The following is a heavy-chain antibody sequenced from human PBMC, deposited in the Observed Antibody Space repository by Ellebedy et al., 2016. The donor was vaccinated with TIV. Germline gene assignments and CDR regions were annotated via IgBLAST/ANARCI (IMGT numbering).Heavy chain of an antibody. CDR3: ARGIGSTDY. V-gene: IGHV4-4*02. J-gene: IGHJ4*02. CDR1: GGSISPYF. CDR2: IYHSGST. Sequence: MPSETLSLTCTVSGGSISPYFWSWVRQPPGKGLEWIGEIYHSGSTNYNPSLKSRVTISVDKSKNQFSLKLSSVTAADTAVYYCARGIGSTDYWGQGTLVTVSS. D-gene: IGHD2-15*01.